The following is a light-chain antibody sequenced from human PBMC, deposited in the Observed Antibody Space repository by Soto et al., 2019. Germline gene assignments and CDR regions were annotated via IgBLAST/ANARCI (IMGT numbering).Light chain of an antibody. V-gene: IGKV3-20*01. Sequence: EIVLTQSPGTLSLSPGERATLSCRASQSFSNTDLAWYQQKPGQAPRLLIYGASNRATDIPDRFSGRGSGTDFTLTISRLEPEDFAVYYCQQYGSSPPSSTFGQGTRLEIK. CDR2: GAS. CDR3: QQYGSSPPSST. CDR1: QSFSNTD. J-gene: IGKJ5*01.